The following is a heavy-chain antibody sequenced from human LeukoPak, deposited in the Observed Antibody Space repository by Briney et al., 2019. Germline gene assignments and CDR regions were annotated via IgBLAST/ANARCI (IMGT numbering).Heavy chain of an antibody. CDR3: ARDSAAGTAL. Sequence: SETLSLTCTVSGGSISSYYWSWIRQPPGKGLEWIGYIYYSGSTNYNPSPKSRVTISVDTSKNQFSLKLSSVTAADTAVYYCARDSAAGTALWGQGTLVTVSS. V-gene: IGHV4-59*01. CDR1: GGSISSYY. D-gene: IGHD6-13*01. J-gene: IGHJ4*02. CDR2: IYYSGST.